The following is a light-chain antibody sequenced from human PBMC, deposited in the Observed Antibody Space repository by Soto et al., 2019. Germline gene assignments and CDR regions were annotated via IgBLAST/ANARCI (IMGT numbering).Light chain of an antibody. J-gene: IGLJ3*02. CDR2: SNN. CDR1: SSNIGSNT. V-gene: IGLV1-44*01. CDR3: AAWDDSLNVL. Sequence: QPVLTQPPSASGTPGQRVTISCSGSSSNIGSNTVNWYRQLPGTAPKLLIYSNNQRPSGVPDRFSGSKSGTSASLAISGLQSEDEADYYCAAWDDSLNVLFGGGTKLTVL.